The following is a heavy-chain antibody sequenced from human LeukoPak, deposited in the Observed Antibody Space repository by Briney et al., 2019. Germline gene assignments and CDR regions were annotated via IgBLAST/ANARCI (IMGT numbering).Heavy chain of an antibody. V-gene: IGHV1-69*05. J-gene: IGHJ4*02. CDR1: GGSFSSEA. Sequence: SVKVSCKAFGGSFSSEAISWVRQAPGQGLEWTGGIIPIFGTANYAQKFQGRVTITTDESTTTAYMEVSSLRSEDTAVYYCGRKAGDCGGGSCYSIDYWGQGTLVTVSS. CDR3: GRKAGDCGGGSCYSIDY. D-gene: IGHD2-15*01. CDR2: IIPIFGTA.